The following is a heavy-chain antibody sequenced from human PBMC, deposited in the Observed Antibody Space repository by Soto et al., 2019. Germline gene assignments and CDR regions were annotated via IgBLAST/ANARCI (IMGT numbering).Heavy chain of an antibody. J-gene: IGHJ4*02. D-gene: IGHD3-22*01. V-gene: IGHV1-69*01. CDR3: AREGASGSHIGS. Sequence: QVQLVQSGAEVKKPGSSVKVSCKASGGTFSSYAISWVRQAPGQGLEWMGGIIPIFGTAIYAQKFQGSVTITADESTSTAYMELSSLRSEDTAVYYCAREGASGSHIGSWGQGTLVTVSS. CDR1: GGTFSSYA. CDR2: IIPIFGTA.